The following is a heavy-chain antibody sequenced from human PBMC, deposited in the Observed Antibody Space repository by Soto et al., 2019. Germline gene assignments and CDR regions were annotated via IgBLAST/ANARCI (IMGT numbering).Heavy chain of an antibody. CDR1: GFTFSSYA. D-gene: IGHD3-3*01. Sequence: SLRLSCAASGFTFSSYAMSWVRQAPGKGLEWVSAISGSGGSTYYADSVKGRFTISRDNSKNTLYLQMNSLRAEDTAVYYCAKDGITIFGVVVSHGMDVWGQGTTVTVSS. CDR3: AKDGITIFGVVVSHGMDV. J-gene: IGHJ6*02. V-gene: IGHV3-23*01. CDR2: ISGSGGST.